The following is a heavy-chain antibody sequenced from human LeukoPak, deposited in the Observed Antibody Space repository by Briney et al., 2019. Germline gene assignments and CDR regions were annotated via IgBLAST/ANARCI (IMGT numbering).Heavy chain of an antibody. CDR2: INHSGST. D-gene: IGHD2-8*01. CDR1: GGSISSGGYY. V-gene: IGHV4-39*07. J-gene: IGHJ4*02. Sequence: SETLSLTCTVSGGSISSGGYYWSWIRQPPGKGLEWIGEINHSGSTNYNPSLKSRVTISVDTSKNQFSLKLSSVTAADTAVYYCARVPYGYWGQGTLVTVSS. CDR3: ARVPYGY.